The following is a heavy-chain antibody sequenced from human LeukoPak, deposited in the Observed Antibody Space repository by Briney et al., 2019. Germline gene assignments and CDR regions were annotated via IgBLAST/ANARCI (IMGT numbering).Heavy chain of an antibody. CDR2: ISAYNGNT. Sequence: SVKVSCKASGYTFTSYGISWVRQAPGQGLEWMGWISAYNGNTNYAQKLRGRVTMATDTSTSTAYMELRSMRSDDTAVYYSARGDDYGDYVGNWGQGTLVTVSS. J-gene: IGHJ4*02. D-gene: IGHD4-17*01. CDR1: GYTFTSYG. V-gene: IGHV1-18*01. CDR3: ARGDDYGDYVGN.